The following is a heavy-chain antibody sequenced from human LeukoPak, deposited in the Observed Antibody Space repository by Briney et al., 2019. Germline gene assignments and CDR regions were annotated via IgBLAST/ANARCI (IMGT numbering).Heavy chain of an antibody. J-gene: IGHJ6*03. D-gene: IGHD3-10*01. CDR1: GGSISSGGYY. CDR2: IYYSGST. Sequence: SETLSLTCTVSGGSISSGGYYWSWIRQHPEKGLEWIGYIYYSGSTYYNPSLKSRVTISVDTSKNQFSLKLSSVTAADTAVYYCARDSKYYYGHYYMDVWGKGTTVTVSS. V-gene: IGHV4-31*03. CDR3: ARDSKYYYGHYYMDV.